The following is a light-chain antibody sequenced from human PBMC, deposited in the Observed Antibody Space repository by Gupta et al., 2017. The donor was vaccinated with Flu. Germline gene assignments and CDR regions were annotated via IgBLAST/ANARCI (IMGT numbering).Light chain of an antibody. J-gene: IGLJ3*02. Sequence: QSALTQPASVSGSLGPSITISCSGSSNDVGRSNFVSWYQQHPGKAPKLIIYEDTIRPSGVSSRFSGSKSGNTASLTISGLQAEDEVDYYCSSYARGSTWVFGGGTKVTVL. CDR2: EDT. V-gene: IGLV2-14*03. CDR1: SNDVGRSNF. CDR3: SSYARGSTWV.